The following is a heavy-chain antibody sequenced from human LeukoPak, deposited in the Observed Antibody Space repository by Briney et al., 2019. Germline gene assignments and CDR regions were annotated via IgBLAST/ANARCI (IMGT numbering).Heavy chain of an antibody. CDR3: ASSSSWYYFDY. V-gene: IGHV4-34*01. Sequence: SETLSLTCAVYGGSFSGYYWSWIRQPPGKGLEWIGEINHSGSTNYNPSLKSRVTISVDTSKNQFSLKLSSVTAADTAVYYCASSSSWYYFDYWGQGTLVTVSS. CDR2: INHSGST. J-gene: IGHJ4*02. D-gene: IGHD6-13*01. CDR1: GGSFSGYY.